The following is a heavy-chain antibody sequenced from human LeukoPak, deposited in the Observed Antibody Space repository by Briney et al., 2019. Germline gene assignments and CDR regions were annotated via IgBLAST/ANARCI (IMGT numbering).Heavy chain of an antibody. Sequence: TSETLSLTCAVSGYSISSDYHWGWIRQPPGKGLEWIANVHHSGSTYYNPSLKSRVTISVDTSKNQFSLKLSSVTAADTAVYYCARASVGCSSTSCYSTQFDYWGQGTLVTVSS. CDR1: GYSISSDYH. J-gene: IGHJ4*02. CDR3: ARASVGCSSTSCYSTQFDY. D-gene: IGHD2-2*01. V-gene: IGHV4-38-2*01. CDR2: VHHSGST.